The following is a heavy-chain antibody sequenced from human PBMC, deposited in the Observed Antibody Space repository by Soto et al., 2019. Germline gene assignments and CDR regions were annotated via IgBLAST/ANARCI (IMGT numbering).Heavy chain of an antibody. CDR1: GGTFSSYT. CDR2: IIPILGIA. CDR3: ARGNGSGIFGMDV. J-gene: IGHJ6*02. Sequence: QVQLVQSGAEVKNPGSSVKVSCKASGGTFSSYTISWVRQAPGQGLEWMGRIIPILGIANYAQKFQGRVTITADKSTSTAYMELSSLRSEDTAVYYCARGNGSGIFGMDVWGQGTTVTVSS. V-gene: IGHV1-69*02. D-gene: IGHD3-10*01.